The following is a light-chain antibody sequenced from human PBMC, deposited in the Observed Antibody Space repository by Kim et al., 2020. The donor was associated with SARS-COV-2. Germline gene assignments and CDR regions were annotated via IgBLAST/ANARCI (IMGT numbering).Light chain of an antibody. CDR2: STN. CDR1: SGSVSTSYY. V-gene: IGLV8-61*01. J-gene: IGLJ3*02. Sequence: QAVVTQEPSFSVSPGGTDTLTCGLSSGSVSTSYYPSWYQQTPGQAPRTLIYSTNTRSSGVPDRFSGSILGNKAALTITGAQADDESDYYCVLYMGSGIWVFGGGTQLT. CDR3: VLYMGSGIWV.